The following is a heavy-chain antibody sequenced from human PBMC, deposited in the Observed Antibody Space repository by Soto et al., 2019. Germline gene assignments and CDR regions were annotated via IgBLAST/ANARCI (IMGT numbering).Heavy chain of an antibody. J-gene: IGHJ3*02. CDR3: AKVKVVRYCSGGSCTIDAFDI. V-gene: IGHV3-23*01. Sequence: GGSLRLSCAASGFTFSSYAMSWVRQAPGKGLEWVSAISGSGGSTYYADSVKGRFTISRDNSKNTLYLQMNSLRAEDTAVYYCAKVKVVRYCSGGSCTIDAFDIWGQGTMVTVSS. D-gene: IGHD2-15*01. CDR1: GFTFSSYA. CDR2: ISGSGGST.